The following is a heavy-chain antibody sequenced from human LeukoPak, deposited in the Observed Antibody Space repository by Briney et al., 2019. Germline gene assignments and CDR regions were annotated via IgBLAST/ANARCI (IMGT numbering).Heavy chain of an antibody. Sequence: PSQTLTLTCTVSGASVSSGDHYWSWVRQNAGKGLEWIGYIHYSGSTNYNPSLKSRVTISVDTSKNQFSLKLSSVTAADTAVYYCARHKHLLGTRYYYYYMDVWGKGTTVTVSS. J-gene: IGHJ6*03. CDR1: GASVSSGDHY. V-gene: IGHV4-30-4*08. D-gene: IGHD3-16*01. CDR3: ARHKHLLGTRYYYYYMDV. CDR2: IHYSGST.